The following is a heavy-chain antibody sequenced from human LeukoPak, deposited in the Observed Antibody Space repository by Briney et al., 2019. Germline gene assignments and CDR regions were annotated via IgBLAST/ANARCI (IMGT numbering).Heavy chain of an antibody. Sequence: PGGSLRLSCADSGFTFSSYAMHWVRQAPGKGLEWVAVISYDGSNKYYADSVKGRFTISRDNSKNTLYLQMNSLRAEDTAVYYCARDMRLGYCSNTSCYAGGGFDYWGQGTLVTVSS. CDR2: ISYDGSNK. CDR1: GFTFSSYA. D-gene: IGHD2-2*01. CDR3: ARDMRLGYCSNTSCYAGGGFDY. J-gene: IGHJ4*02. V-gene: IGHV3-30*04.